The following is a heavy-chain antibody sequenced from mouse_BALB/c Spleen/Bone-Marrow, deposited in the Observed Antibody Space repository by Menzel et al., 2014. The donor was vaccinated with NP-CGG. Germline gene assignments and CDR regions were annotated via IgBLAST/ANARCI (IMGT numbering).Heavy chain of an antibody. CDR2: ISSGGSYT. D-gene: IGHD3-2*01. J-gene: IGHJ1*01. CDR3: TGDMTTARAPRYFDV. CDR1: GFTFSSYT. V-gene: IGHV5-6-4*01. Sequence: EVQLQESGGGLVKPGGSLKLSCAASGFTFSSYTMSWVRQTPEKRLEWVATISSGGSYTYYPDSVKGRFTISRDNAKNTLYLQMSSLKSEDTAMYYCTGDMTTARAPRYFDVWGAGTTVTVSS.